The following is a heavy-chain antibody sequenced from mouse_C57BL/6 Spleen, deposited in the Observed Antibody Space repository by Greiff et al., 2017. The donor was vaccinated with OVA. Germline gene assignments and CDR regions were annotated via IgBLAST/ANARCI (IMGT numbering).Heavy chain of an antibody. CDR3: ARALYDYDVMDY. CDR2: IYPRSGNT. V-gene: IGHV1-81*01. D-gene: IGHD2-3*01. Sequence: QVQLKQSGAELARPGASVTLSCKASGYTFTSYGISWVKQRTGQGLEWIGEIYPRSGNTYYNEKFKGKATLTADNSSSTAYMELRSLTSEDSAVYFCARALYDYDVMDYWGQGTSVTVSS. J-gene: IGHJ4*01. CDR1: GYTFTSYG.